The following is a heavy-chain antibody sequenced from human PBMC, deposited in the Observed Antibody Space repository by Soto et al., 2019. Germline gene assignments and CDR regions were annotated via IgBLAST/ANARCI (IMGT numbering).Heavy chain of an antibody. CDR2: TYYKSKWNN. CDR1: GDSVSSNSAG. CDR3: TGITWFRGMDV. J-gene: IGHJ6*02. D-gene: IGHD3-10*01. Sequence: PSQTLSVTCAISGDSVSSNSAGSNWIKQTPSRGLEWLGRTYYKSKWNNDYALSVKSRITINPDTSKNQFSLHLYSVTPEDTAVYYCTGITWFRGMDVWGQGTPVTVSS. V-gene: IGHV6-1*01.